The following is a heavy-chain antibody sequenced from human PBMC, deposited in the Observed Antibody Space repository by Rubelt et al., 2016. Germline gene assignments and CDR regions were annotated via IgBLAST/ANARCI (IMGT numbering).Heavy chain of an antibody. CDR1: GGSFSGYY. CDR2: INHSGST. J-gene: IGHJ5*02. D-gene: IGHD2-2*01. CDR3: ARGPAWWFDP. V-gene: IGHV4-34*01. Sequence: QVQLQQWGAGLLKPSETLSLTCAVYGGSFSGYYWSWIRQPPGKGLEWIGEINHSGSTNYNPSLKSRVTLSVDTSKNQFSLKLSSVTAADTAVYYCARGPAWWFDPWGQGTLVTVSS.